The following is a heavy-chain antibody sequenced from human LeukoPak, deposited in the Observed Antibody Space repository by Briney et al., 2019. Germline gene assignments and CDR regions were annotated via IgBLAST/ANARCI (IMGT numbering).Heavy chain of an antibody. CDR1: GGSFSGYY. D-gene: IGHD2-15*01. CDR3: ARVFVCSGGSCYPGAFDI. V-gene: IGHV4-34*01. J-gene: IGHJ3*02. Sequence: SETLSLTCAVYGGSFSGYYWSWIRQPPGKGLEWIGEINHSGSTNYNPSLKSRVTISVDTSKNQFSLKLSSVTAADTAVYYCARVFVCSGGSCYPGAFDIWGQGTMVTVSS. CDR2: INHSGST.